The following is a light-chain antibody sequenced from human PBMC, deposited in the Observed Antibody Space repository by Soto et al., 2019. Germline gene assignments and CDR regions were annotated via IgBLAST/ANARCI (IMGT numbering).Light chain of an antibody. CDR2: EAS. J-gene: IGKJ2*01. Sequence: DFQMTQSPSTLSASVGDRVTITCRASQSINTWLAWYQQKPGTVPKLLIYEASTLESGVPSRFSGSRSGTEFTLTVSSLQPDDFATYYCQQYNDSFRYTFGQGTKVDIK. V-gene: IGKV1-5*03. CDR3: QQYNDSFRYT. CDR1: QSINTW.